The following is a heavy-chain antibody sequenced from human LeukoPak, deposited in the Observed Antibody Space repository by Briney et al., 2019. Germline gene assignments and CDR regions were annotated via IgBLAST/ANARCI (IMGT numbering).Heavy chain of an antibody. J-gene: IGHJ4*02. CDR2: IYSGGST. CDR3: ARDSGYDSPVDY. Sequence: GGSLRLSCAASGFTVSSNYMSWVRQAPGKGLEWVSVIYSGGSTYCADSVKGRFTISRDNSKNTLYLQMNSLRAEDTAVYYCARDSGYDSPVDYWGQGTLVTVSS. V-gene: IGHV3-66*02. CDR1: GFTVSSNY. D-gene: IGHD5-12*01.